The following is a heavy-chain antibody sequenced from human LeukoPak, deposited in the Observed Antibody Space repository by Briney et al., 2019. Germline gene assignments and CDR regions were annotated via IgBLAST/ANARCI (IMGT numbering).Heavy chain of an antibody. CDR3: ARALGGYCSGGSCYIYYYYGMDV. CDR2: INHSGST. D-gene: IGHD2-15*01. CDR1: GGFFSGFY. J-gene: IGHJ6*02. V-gene: IGHV4-34*01. Sequence: SETLSLTCAVYGGFFSGFYWSWIRQPPGKGLEWIGEINHSGSTNYNPSLKSRVTISVDTSKNQFSLKLSSVTAADTAVYYCARALGGYCSGGSCYIYYYYGMDVWGQGTTVTVSS.